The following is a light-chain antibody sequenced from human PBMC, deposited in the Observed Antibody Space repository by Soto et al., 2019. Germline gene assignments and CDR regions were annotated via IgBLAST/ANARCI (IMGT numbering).Light chain of an antibody. V-gene: IGKV3-11*01. CDR2: DAS. Sequence: EVVLTQSPATLSLSPGERATLSCRASQSVSSHLAWYQQKPGQAPRLLIYDASHRATGIPARFSGSGSGSDFTLTISSLAPEDFAVYYCQQRSSWPRTFGQGTKLEIK. J-gene: IGKJ2*01. CDR3: QQRSSWPRT. CDR1: QSVSSH.